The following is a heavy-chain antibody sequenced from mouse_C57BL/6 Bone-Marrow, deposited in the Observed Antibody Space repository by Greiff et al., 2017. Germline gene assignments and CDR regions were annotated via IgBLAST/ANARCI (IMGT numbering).Heavy chain of an antibody. CDR1: GFTFSSYA. J-gene: IGHJ3*01. Sequence: EVKLVESGGGLVKPGGSLKLSCAASGFTFSSYAMPWVRQTPEKRLEWVATISDGGSYTYYPDNVKGRFTISRDNAKNNLYLQMSHLKSEDTARYYGAREVTMPRRRTWFAYWGQGTLVTVSA. CDR3: AREVTMPRRRTWFAY. CDR2: ISDGGSYT. D-gene: IGHD2-1*01. V-gene: IGHV5-4*01.